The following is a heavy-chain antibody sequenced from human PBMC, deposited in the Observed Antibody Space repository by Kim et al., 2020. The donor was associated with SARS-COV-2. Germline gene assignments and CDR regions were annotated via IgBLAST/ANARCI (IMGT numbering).Heavy chain of an antibody. D-gene: IGHD1-26*01. CDR3: ARKPSAVFGGNFFDY. J-gene: IGHJ4*02. V-gene: IGHV4-31*02. Sequence: PSLKRRVTISVDTSKNHFSLKLSSVTAADTAVYYCARKPSAVFGGNFFDYWGQGTLVTVSS.